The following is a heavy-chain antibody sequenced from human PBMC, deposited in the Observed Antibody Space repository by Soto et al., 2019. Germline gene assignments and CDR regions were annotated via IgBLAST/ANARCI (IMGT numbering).Heavy chain of an antibody. D-gene: IGHD6-6*01. CDR2: TYYRSKWYN. V-gene: IGHV6-1*01. CDR3: AKEFSSSASDDYYYYGMDG. J-gene: IGHJ6*02. CDR1: GDSVSSNTAA. Sequence: QTLSLTCVISGDSVSSNTAAWNWIRQSPSRGLEWLGRTYYRSKWYNDYAISVKSRVTITPDTSKNQFSLQLNSVTPDDTAVYYCAKEFSSSASDDYYYYGMDGWGQGTTVTVSS.